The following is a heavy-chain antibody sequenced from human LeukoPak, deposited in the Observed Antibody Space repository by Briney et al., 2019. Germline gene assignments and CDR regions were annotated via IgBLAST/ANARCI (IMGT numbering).Heavy chain of an antibody. V-gene: IGHV3-30*02. CDR3: ATTGVADVDY. CDR1: GFTFSSYG. CDR2: IRYDGSNK. J-gene: IGHJ4*02. D-gene: IGHD2-15*01. Sequence: AGSLRLSCAASGFTFSSYGMHWVRQAPGKGLEWVAFIRYDGSNKYYADSVKGRFTISRDNSKNTLYLQMNSLRAEDTAVYYCATTGVADVDYWGQGTLVTVSS.